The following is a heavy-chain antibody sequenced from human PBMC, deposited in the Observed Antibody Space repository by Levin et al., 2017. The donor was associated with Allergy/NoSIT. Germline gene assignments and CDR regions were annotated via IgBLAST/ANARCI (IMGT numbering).Heavy chain of an antibody. Sequence: GESLKISCKASGYTFTGYYMHWVRQAPGQGLEWMGWINPNSGGTNYAQKFQGRVTMTRDTSISTAYMELSRLRSDDTAVYYCARGMADSSGYYHDAFDSWGQGTMVTVSS. CDR1: GYTFTGYY. CDR2: INPNSGGT. D-gene: IGHD3-22*01. J-gene: IGHJ3*02. CDR3: ARGMADSSGYYHDAFDS. V-gene: IGHV1-2*02.